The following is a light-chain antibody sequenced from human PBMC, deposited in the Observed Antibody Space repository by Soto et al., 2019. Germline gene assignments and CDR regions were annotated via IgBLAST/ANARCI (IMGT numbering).Light chain of an antibody. J-gene: IGLJ3*02. CDR3: FSFAGSYTFWV. V-gene: IGLV2-11*01. CDR1: SSDVGDYNY. Sequence: QSALTQPRSVSGSPGQSVTISCTGTSSDVGDYNYVSWYQQYPGKAPKLVIYDVSKRPSGVPDRFSGSKSGNTASLTISGLQAEDEADYDCFSFAGSYTFWVFGGGTKLTVL. CDR2: DVS.